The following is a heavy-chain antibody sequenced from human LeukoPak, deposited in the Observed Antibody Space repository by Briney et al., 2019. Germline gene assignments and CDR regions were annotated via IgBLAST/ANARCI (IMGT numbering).Heavy chain of an antibody. CDR2: IIPIFGTA. CDR3: AREEAARAYNWFDP. J-gene: IGHJ5*02. D-gene: IGHD6-6*01. Sequence: SVKVSCKASGGTFSSYAISWVRQAPGQGLEWMGGIIPIFGTANYAQKFQGRVTITADKSTSTAYMELSSLRSEDTAVYYCAREEAARAYNWFDPWGQGTLVTVSS. V-gene: IGHV1-69*06. CDR1: GGTFSSYA.